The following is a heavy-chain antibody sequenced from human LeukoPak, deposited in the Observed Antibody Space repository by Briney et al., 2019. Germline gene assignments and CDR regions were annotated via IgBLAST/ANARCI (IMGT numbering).Heavy chain of an antibody. J-gene: IGHJ4*02. Sequence: ASVKVSCKASGYTFTGYYMHWVRQATGQGLEWMGWMNPNSGNKWYAQKFQGRVTMTSDTSISTASMELSSLRSEDTAVYYCARGPFVGETMSVYYFDYWGQGSLVTVSS. CDR3: ARGPFVGETMSVYYFDY. CDR2: MNPNSGNK. D-gene: IGHD1-26*01. CDR1: GYTFTGYY. V-gene: IGHV1-8*02.